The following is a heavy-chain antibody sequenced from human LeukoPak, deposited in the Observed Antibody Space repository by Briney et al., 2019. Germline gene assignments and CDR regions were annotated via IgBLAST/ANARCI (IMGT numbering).Heavy chain of an antibody. V-gene: IGHV1-2*04. D-gene: IGHD6-13*01. CDR2: INPNGGGT. CDR3: ARGFGSSWFDY. CDR1: GYTFTANY. Sequence: VSVKVSCKASGYTFTANYIHWVRQAPGQGLEWMGWINPNGGGTNYAQKFQGWVTMTRDTSISTLYMELSRLKSDDTAVYYYARGFGSSWFDYWGQGTLVTVSS. J-gene: IGHJ4*02.